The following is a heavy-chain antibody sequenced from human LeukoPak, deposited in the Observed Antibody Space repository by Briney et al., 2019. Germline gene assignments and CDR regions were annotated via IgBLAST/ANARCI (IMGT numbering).Heavy chain of an antibody. V-gene: IGHV3-74*03. CDR1: GFTFSRYW. CDR2: ISPDGSTT. D-gene: IGHD3-10*01. Sequence: GGSLRLSCAASGFTFSRYWMHWVRQAPGKGLMWVSRISPDGSTTLYADSVKGRFTISRDNAKNTLYLQMNSLGAEDTAVYFCAKVIRGGYGMDVWGQGTTVTVSS. CDR3: AKVIRGGYGMDV. J-gene: IGHJ6*02.